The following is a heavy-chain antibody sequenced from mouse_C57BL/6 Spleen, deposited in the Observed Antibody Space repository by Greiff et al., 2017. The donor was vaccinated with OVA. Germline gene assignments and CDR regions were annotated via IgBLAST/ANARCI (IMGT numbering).Heavy chain of an antibody. D-gene: IGHD2-1*01. Sequence: VMLVESGPELVKPGASVKLSCKASGYTFTSYDINWVKQRPGKGLEWIGWIYPRDGSTKYNEKFKGKATLTVDTSSSTAYMELHSLTSEDSAVYFCARGEIYYGNYGAWFAYWGQGTLVTVSA. CDR1: GYTFTSYD. V-gene: IGHV1-85*01. CDR3: ARGEIYYGNYGAWFAY. J-gene: IGHJ3*01. CDR2: IYPRDGST.